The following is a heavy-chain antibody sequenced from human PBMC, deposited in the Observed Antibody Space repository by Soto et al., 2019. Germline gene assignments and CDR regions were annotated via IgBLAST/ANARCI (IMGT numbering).Heavy chain of an antibody. J-gene: IGHJ6*02. CDR2: IMPVFATP. CDR1: GGTFSTSA. CDR3: ARDKDRQQLGGNYYYILDV. Sequence: QVQLMQSGAEVKKPGSSVKVSCKASGGTFSTSAISWVRQAPGEGLERVGGIMPVFATPDYAQKFQCRVTISADESTTTAYLELTSLTSDDTAVYYCARDKDRQQLGGNYYYILDVWGQGTAITVSS. D-gene: IGHD3-3*02. V-gene: IGHV1-69*12.